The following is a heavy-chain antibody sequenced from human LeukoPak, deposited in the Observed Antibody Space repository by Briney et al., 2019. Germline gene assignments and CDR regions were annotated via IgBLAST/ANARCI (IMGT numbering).Heavy chain of an antibody. V-gene: IGHV3-74*01. CDR2: VKSDGSST. J-gene: IGHJ6*02. CDR3: ARGILAHYGMDV. Sequence: GGSLRLSCAASGFTFSSYEMHWVRQAPGKGLEWVSRVKSDGSSTNYADSVKGRFTISRDNAKNTLYLQMNSLRVEDTAVYYCARGILAHYGMDVWGQGTTVTVSS. D-gene: IGHD5-18*01. CDR1: GFTFSSYE.